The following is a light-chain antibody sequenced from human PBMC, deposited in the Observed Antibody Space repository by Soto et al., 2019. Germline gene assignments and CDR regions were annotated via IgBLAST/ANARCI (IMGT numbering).Light chain of an antibody. J-gene: IGKJ1*01. CDR2: DTF. CDR3: VQRSTWTWT. Sequence: EIVLTQSPDTLSLSPGERATLSCRASQSVSSYLAWYQQKPGQALRLLIYDTFKRATGIPARFSGSGSGTDFTLTISSLEPEDFAVYYCVQRSTWTWTVGQGSKVE. CDR1: QSVSSY. V-gene: IGKV3-11*01.